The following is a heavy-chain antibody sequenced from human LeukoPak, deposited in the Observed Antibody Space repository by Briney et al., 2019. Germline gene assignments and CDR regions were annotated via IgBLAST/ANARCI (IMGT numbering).Heavy chain of an antibody. V-gene: IGHV3-9*01. CDR2: ISWNSGSI. CDR1: GFTFADYA. D-gene: IGHD5-12*01. Sequence: PGRSLRLSCAASGFTFADYAMHWVRQAPGKGREWVSGISWNSGSIGYADSVKGRFTISRDNAKNSLYLQMNSLRAEDTALYYCAKVLIVASSGYFDYWGQGTLVTVSS. J-gene: IGHJ4*02. CDR3: AKVLIVASSGYFDY.